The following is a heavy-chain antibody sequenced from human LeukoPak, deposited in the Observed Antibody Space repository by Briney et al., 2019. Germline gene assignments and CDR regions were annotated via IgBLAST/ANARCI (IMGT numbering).Heavy chain of an antibody. Sequence: ASVKVSCEASGYTFTGYYMHWVRQAPGQGLEWMGRIIPILGIANYAQKFQGRVTITADKSTSTAYMELSSLRSEDTAVYYCARDLGYSSGWYSDYWGQGTLVTVSS. CDR1: GYTFTGYY. D-gene: IGHD6-19*01. CDR3: ARDLGYSSGWYSDY. V-gene: IGHV1-69*04. CDR2: IIPILGIA. J-gene: IGHJ4*02.